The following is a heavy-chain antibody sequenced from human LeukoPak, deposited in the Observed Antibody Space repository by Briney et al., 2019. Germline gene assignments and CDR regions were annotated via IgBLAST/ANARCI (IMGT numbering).Heavy chain of an antibody. CDR3: ARDVVVAATDWFDP. Sequence: PSETLSLTCTVSGGSISSGDHYWSWIRQPPGKGLEWIGYIYYSGSTYYNPSLKSRVTISVDTSKNQFSLKLSSVTAADTAVYYCARDVVVAATDWFDPWGQGTLVTVSS. J-gene: IGHJ5*02. V-gene: IGHV4-30-4*01. CDR2: IYYSGST. CDR1: GGSISSGDHY. D-gene: IGHD2-15*01.